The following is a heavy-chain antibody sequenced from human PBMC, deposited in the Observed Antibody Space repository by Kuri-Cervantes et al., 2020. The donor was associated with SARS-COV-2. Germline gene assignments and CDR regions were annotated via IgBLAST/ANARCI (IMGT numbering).Heavy chain of an antibody. V-gene: IGHV1-18*01. J-gene: IGHJ3*02. CDR2: ISGYSGNT. CDR1: GYNFNSYG. D-gene: IGHD2-15*01. Sequence: ASVKVSCKTSGYNFNSYGVTWVRQVPGQGLEWMGWISGYSGNTDYTQRFQDRVILTRDTYTGTAYMELRSLRSDDTAVYYCARRGYCSGGSCYSSLRGAFDIWGQGTMVTVSS. CDR3: ARRGYCSGGSCYSSLRGAFDI.